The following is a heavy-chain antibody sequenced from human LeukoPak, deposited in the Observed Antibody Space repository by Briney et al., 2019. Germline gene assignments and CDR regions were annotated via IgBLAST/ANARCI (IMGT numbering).Heavy chain of an antibody. J-gene: IGHJ6*03. Sequence: GESLKISCKGSGYSFTSYWIGWVRQMPGKGLEWMGIIYPGDSDTRYSPSFQGQVTISADKSISTAYLQWSSLKASDTAMYYCARLAVADYYYYYYMDVWGKGTTVTISS. V-gene: IGHV5-51*01. D-gene: IGHD6-19*01. CDR1: GYSFTSYW. CDR2: IYPGDSDT. CDR3: ARLAVADYYYYYYMDV.